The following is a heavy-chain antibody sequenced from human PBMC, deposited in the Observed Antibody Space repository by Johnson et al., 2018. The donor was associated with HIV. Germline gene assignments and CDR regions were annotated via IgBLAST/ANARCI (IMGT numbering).Heavy chain of an antibody. CDR2: IYSGGST. CDR3: ARDEVAGAFDI. CDR1: GFTVSSNY. Sequence: VLLVESGGGVVQPGGSLRLSCAASGFTVSSNYMSWVRQAPGKGLEWVSVIYSGGSTYYAASVKGRFTISRDNSKNTLYLQMNSLRAEDTAVYYCARDEVAGAFDIWGQGTMVTVSS. V-gene: IGHV3-53*01. J-gene: IGHJ3*02.